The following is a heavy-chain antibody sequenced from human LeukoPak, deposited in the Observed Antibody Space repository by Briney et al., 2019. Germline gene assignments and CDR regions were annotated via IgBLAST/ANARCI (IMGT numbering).Heavy chain of an antibody. Sequence: PGGSLRLSCAAFGFTFSSYSMNWVRQAPGKGLEWVSSISSSTSYIYYADSLKGRFTISRDNAKNSLYLQMNSLRAEDTAVYYCAREEYYYGSGSTPSDYWGPGTLVTVSS. D-gene: IGHD3-10*01. J-gene: IGHJ4*01. CDR3: AREEYYYGSGSTPSDY. V-gene: IGHV3-21*04. CDR2: ISSSTSYI. CDR1: GFTFSSYS.